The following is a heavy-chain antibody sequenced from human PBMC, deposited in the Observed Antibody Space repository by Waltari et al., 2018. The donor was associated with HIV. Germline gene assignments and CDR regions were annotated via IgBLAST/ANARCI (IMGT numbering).Heavy chain of an antibody. CDR1: GYPLTEFS. Sequence: QVQLVQSGAAVKQPGASVKVSCTVSGYPLTEFSRHWARQAPGKGLEWMGSFDPEVGETVYAQKFQGRVTMTEDTSTDTAYMELSSLRSEDTAVYYCATETWVRGVKGGSWGQGTLVTVSS. CDR2: FDPEVGET. D-gene: IGHD3-10*01. V-gene: IGHV1-24*01. J-gene: IGHJ5*02. CDR3: ATETWVRGVKGGS.